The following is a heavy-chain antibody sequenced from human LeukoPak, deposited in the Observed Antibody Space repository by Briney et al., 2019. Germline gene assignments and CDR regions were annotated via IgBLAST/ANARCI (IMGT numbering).Heavy chain of an antibody. J-gene: IGHJ4*02. D-gene: IGHD2-21*02. CDR1: GFTFSNAW. Sequence: GGSLRLSCAASGFTFSNAWMSWVRQAPGKGLEWVGRIKSKTDGGTTDYAAPVKGRFTISRDDSKNTLYLQMNSLKTEGTAVYYCTTDFVVVTAILDYWGQGTLVTVSS. V-gene: IGHV3-15*01. CDR2: IKSKTDGGTT. CDR3: TTDFVVVTAILDY.